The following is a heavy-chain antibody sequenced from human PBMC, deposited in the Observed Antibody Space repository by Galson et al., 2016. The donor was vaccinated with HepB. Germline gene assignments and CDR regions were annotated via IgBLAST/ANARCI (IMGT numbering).Heavy chain of an antibody. CDR2: LSGSGAHT. Sequence: SLRLSCAASGFTFSRYAMTWVRQAPGEGLEWVSGLSGSGAHTYYADSVKGRFTISRDNSKNTLYLQMNSLRVEDTAVYYCAKDYVGGSYLLTQFDYWGQGTLVTVSS. D-gene: IGHD3-16*02. J-gene: IGHJ4*02. V-gene: IGHV3-23*01. CDR3: AKDYVGGSYLLTQFDY. CDR1: GFTFSRYA.